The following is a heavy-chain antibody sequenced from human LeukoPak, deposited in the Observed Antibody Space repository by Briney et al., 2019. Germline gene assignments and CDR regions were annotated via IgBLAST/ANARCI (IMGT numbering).Heavy chain of an antibody. CDR3: AREYILTAYYGDY. V-gene: IGHV1-2*02. Sequence: ASVKVSCKASGFTFNAYNIHWVRQAPGQGLKWMGWINPKSGGANYAQKFQGRVTMTWDTSISTAYMELSRLRSDDTAVYYCAREYILTAYYGDYWGQGTLVTVSS. J-gene: IGHJ4*02. CDR2: INPKSGGA. D-gene: IGHD3-9*01. CDR1: GFTFNAYN.